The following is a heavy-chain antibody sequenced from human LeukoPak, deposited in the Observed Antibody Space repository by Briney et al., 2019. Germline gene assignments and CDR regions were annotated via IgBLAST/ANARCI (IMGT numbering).Heavy chain of an antibody. J-gene: IGHJ1*01. V-gene: IGHV3-48*01. CDR3: ARDRPAAIVDAEYFQH. CDR1: GFTFSSYA. CDR2: ISSSSSTI. Sequence: KSGGSLRLSCAASGFTFSSYAMSWVRQAPGKGLEWVSYISSSSSTIYYADSVKGRFTISRDNAKNSLYLQMNSLRAEDTAVYYCARDRPAAIVDAEYFQHWGQGTLVTVSS. D-gene: IGHD2-2*01.